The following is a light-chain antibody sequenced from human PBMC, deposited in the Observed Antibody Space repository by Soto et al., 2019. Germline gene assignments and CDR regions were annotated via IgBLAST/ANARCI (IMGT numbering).Light chain of an antibody. Sequence: EIVMPQSPATLSVSPGERATLSCRASQSVSSNLAWYQQKPGQAPRLLIFGASTRATGIPARFSGSGSGTEFTLTSSSLQSEFFSVYYCQQYNTWPPITFGPGTRLDIK. J-gene: IGKJ5*01. V-gene: IGKV3-15*01. CDR2: GAS. CDR1: QSVSSN. CDR3: QQYNTWPPIT.